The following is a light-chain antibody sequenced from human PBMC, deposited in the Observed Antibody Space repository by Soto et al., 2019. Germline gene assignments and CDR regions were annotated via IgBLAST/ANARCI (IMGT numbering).Light chain of an antibody. CDR3: QQYNSYSPTT. V-gene: IGKV1-5*03. CDR2: KAS. Sequence: DIHMTQSPSTLSASVGDRVTITCLASQSISSWLAWYQQKPGKAPKVLIYKASSLERGVPSRFSGSGSGTEFTLTINSLQPDDFATYYCQQYNSYSPTTFGQGTKVDIK. J-gene: IGKJ1*01. CDR1: QSISSW.